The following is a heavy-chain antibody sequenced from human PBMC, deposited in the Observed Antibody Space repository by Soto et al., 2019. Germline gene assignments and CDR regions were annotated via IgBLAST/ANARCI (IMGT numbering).Heavy chain of an antibody. CDR2: FDPEDGET. V-gene: IGHV1-24*01. Sequence: ASVKVSCKASGYTFTAYFMHWVRQAPGKGLEWMGGFDPEDGETIYAQKFQGRVTMTEDTSTDTAYMELSSLRSEDTAVYYCATVKWNYEFSAFDIWGQGTMVTVSS. J-gene: IGHJ3*02. CDR1: GYTFTAYF. D-gene: IGHD1-7*01. CDR3: ATVKWNYEFSAFDI.